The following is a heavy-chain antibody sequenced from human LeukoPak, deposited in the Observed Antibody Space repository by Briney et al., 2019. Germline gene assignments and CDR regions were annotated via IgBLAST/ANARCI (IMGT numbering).Heavy chain of an antibody. V-gene: IGHV3-15*01. D-gene: IGHD1-26*01. J-gene: IGHJ4*02. Sequence: PGGSLRLSCAASGFTFSNAWMSWVRQAPGKGLEWVGRIKSKSDGGTTDYAARVKGRFTISRDESKKELYLQMNSLKTEDTAVYYCTTDGEGVYWTPFDYWGQGTLVTVSS. CDR2: IKSKSDGGTT. CDR1: GFTFSNAW. CDR3: TTDGEGVYWTPFDY.